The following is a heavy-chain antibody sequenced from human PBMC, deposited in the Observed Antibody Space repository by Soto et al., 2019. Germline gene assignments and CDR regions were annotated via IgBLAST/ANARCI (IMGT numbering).Heavy chain of an antibody. CDR3: ASGRGGITMVRGVNYYYYGMDV. CDR1: GGSFSGYY. Sequence: PSETLSLTCAVYGGSFSGYYWSWIRQPPGKGLEWIGEINHSGSTNYNPSLKSRVTISVDTSKNQFSLKLSSVTAADTAVYYCASGRGGITMVRGVNYYYYGMDVWGQGTTVTVS. D-gene: IGHD3-10*01. V-gene: IGHV4-34*01. CDR2: INHSGST. J-gene: IGHJ6*02.